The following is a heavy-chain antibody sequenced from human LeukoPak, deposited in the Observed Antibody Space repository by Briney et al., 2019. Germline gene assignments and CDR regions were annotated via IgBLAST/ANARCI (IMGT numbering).Heavy chain of an antibody. D-gene: IGHD3-22*01. Sequence: SQTLSLTCTVSGGSIGSGGYYWSWIRQHPGKGLGWIGYIYYSGSTYYNPPLKSRVTVSVDTSKNQFSLKLSSVTAADTAVYYCAGASSGYVDSWGQGTLVTVSS. CDR1: GGSIGSGGYY. V-gene: IGHV4-31*03. CDR2: IYYSGST. J-gene: IGHJ4*02. CDR3: AGASSGYVDS.